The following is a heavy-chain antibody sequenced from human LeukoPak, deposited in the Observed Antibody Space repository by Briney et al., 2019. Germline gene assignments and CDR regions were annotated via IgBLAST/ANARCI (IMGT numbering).Heavy chain of an antibody. CDR2: ISHIGDT. CDR3: ARSEYDWCFDL. CDR1: SGSISSGDYY. Sequence: PSETLYLTCTVSSGSISSGDYYWSWIRQPPGNGLEYIGYISHIGDTYYNPSLKSRVSISADTSKKQFSLNLSPVTAADMAVYYCARSEYDWCFDLWGRGTLVTASA. V-gene: IGHV4-30-4*08. D-gene: IGHD2-2*01. J-gene: IGHJ2*01.